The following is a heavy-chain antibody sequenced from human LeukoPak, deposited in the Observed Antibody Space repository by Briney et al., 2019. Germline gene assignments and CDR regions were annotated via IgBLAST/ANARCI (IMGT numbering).Heavy chain of an antibody. V-gene: IGHV3-74*01. D-gene: IGHD1-26*01. CDR1: GSTFTRCW. CDR3: ARERMGANDDY. Sequence: GGSLRLSCAASGSTFTRCWMHWVRQDPGKGLVWLSRINGDGSSIIYADSVKGRLTISRDNAKNTLYLQMNSLRAEDTAVYYCARERMGANDDYWGQGTLVTVSS. CDR2: INGDGSSI. J-gene: IGHJ4*02.